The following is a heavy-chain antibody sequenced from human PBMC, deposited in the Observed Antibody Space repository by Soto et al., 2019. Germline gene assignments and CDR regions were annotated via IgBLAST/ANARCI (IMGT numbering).Heavy chain of an antibody. CDR3: AKATSATCTGSICYSFDY. Sequence: PGGSLRLSCAAAGFTFSSHWMHWVRQAPGKGLVWVSRINEDGSSISYADSMKGRFTISRDNAKNSLYLQMNSLRPEDTALYYCAKATSATCTGSICYSFDYWGQGTLVTVSS. V-gene: IGHV3-74*01. CDR1: GFTFSSHW. CDR2: INEDGSSI. D-gene: IGHD2-21*01. J-gene: IGHJ4*02.